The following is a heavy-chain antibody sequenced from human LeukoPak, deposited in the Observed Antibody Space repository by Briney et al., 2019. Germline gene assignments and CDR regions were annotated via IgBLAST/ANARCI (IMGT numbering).Heavy chain of an antibody. V-gene: IGHV4-34*01. Sequence: SETLSLTCAVYGGSFSAYYWSWIRQPPGKWLEWIGEINHSGSTNYNPSLKSRVTISVDTSKNQFSLKLSSVTAADTAVYYCARGPHTRPYDYVWGSYRPGAFDIWGQGTMVTVSS. D-gene: IGHD3-16*02. CDR2: INHSGST. J-gene: IGHJ3*02. CDR1: GGSFSAYY. CDR3: ARGPHTRPYDYVWGSYRPGAFDI.